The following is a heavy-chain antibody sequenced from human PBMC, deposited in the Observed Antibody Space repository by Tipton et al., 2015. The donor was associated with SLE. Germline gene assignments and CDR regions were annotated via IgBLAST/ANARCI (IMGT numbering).Heavy chain of an antibody. Sequence: QSGAEAKKPGASVRVSCKASGYTFTTYGISWVRQAPGQGIEWMGWISTYNGNTNYAQKIQGRVTMTSDTSTSTAYMELRSLRSDDTAIYYCERVHGDTAFGVFDSWGQGSLVTVSS. D-gene: IGHD5-18*01. CDR1: GYTFTTYG. CDR2: ISTYNGNT. V-gene: IGHV1-18*01. CDR3: ERVHGDTAFGVFDS. J-gene: IGHJ4*02.